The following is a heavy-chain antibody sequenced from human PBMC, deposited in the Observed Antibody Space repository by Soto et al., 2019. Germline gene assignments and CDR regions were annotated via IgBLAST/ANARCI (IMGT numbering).Heavy chain of an antibody. J-gene: IGHJ4*02. CDR3: ARVFMPVWNVETAMAFDY. Sequence: GGSLRLSCAASGFTFSNYAVSWVRQAPGKGLEWVSAITDSGGSTYYADSVKGRFTISRDNSKNTLYLQMNSLRAEDTAVYYCARVFMPVWNVETAMAFDYWGQGTLVTVSS. D-gene: IGHD5-18*01. CDR2: ITDSGGST. CDR1: GFTFSNYA. V-gene: IGHV3-23*01.